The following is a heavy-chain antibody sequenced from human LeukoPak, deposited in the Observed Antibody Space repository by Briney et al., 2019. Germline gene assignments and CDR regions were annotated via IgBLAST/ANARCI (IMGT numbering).Heavy chain of an antibody. V-gene: IGHV1-3*01. J-gene: IGHJ4*02. CDR1: GYTLTSYA. Sequence: ASVKVSCKASGYTLTSYAMHWVRQAPGQRLEWMGWINAGNGNTKYSQKFQGRVTITRDTSASTAYMELSSLRSEDTAVYYCARDSLNNIVVVPAASPGFDYWGQGTLVTVSS. D-gene: IGHD2-2*01. CDR2: INAGNGNT. CDR3: ARDSLNNIVVVPAASPGFDY.